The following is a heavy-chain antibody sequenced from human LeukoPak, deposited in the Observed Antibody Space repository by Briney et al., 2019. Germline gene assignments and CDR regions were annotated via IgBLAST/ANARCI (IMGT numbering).Heavy chain of an antibody. CDR2: INPSNGNT. CDR3: ARVGYDSSGRHRYAFDI. J-gene: IGHJ3*02. V-gene: IGHV1-18*01. D-gene: IGHD3-22*01. Sequence: ASVKVSCKASGYTFIRYGISWVRQAPGQGLEWMGWINPSNGNTNYVQKLQGRVTMTTDTSTSTACMELRSLRSDDTAVYYCARVGYDSSGRHRYAFDIWGQGTMVTVSS. CDR1: GYTFIRYG.